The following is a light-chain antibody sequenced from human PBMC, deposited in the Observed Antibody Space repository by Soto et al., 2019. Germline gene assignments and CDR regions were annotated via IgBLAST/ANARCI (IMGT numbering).Light chain of an antibody. V-gene: IGKV1-39*01. CDR2: GVS. J-gene: IGKJ5*01. CDR1: QSISSS. Sequence: QMTQSPSSLSASVGGKVTITCRASQSISSSLNWYQQKSGKAPNLXXXGVSRLQGGVPSRFSGSGSGTDFTLSISSLQPQDFATYYGQQSSTAPSITFGQGTRLEIK. CDR3: QQSSTAPSIT.